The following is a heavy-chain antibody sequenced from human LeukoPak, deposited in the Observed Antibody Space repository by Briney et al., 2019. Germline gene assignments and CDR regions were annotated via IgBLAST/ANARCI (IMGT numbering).Heavy chain of an antibody. CDR1: GDSISSSSYY. J-gene: IGHJ6*03. Sequence: SETLSLTCTVSGDSISSSSYYWGWIRQPPGKGLEWIGNIYYSGSTNYNPSLKSRVTISVDTSKNQFSLKLSSVTAADTAAYYCARLGYCSGGSCYYYYYMDVWGKGTTVTVSS. D-gene: IGHD2-15*01. CDR3: ARLGYCSGGSCYYYYYMDV. V-gene: IGHV4-39*07. CDR2: IYYSGST.